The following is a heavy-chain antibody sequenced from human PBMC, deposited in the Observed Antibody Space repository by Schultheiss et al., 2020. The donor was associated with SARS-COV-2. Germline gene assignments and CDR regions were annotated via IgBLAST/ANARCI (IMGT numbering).Heavy chain of an antibody. Sequence: GESLKISCAASGFTFSSSWMHWVCQAPEKGLEWVADIKCDGSEKYYVDSVKGRLTISRDNAKNSLYLQVNSLRAEDMTVYYCASDVLLWFGELLAPLEYYYYGMDVWGQGTTVTVSS. D-gene: IGHD3-10*01. J-gene: IGHJ6*02. CDR1: GFTFSSSW. V-gene: IGHV3-52*01. CDR2: IKCDGSEK. CDR3: ASDVLLWFGELLAPLEYYYYGMDV.